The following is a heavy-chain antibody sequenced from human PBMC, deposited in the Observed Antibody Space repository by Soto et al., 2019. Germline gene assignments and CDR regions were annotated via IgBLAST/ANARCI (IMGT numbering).Heavy chain of an antibody. Sequence: EVQLLESGGGLVQPGGSLRLSCAASEFPFSIYTMTWVRQAPGKGLEWVSTISNNGGDTKYADSVKGRFAISRDNSKNTLFLQMNSLRIEDMAMYYCAKGGWLDYFGQGSLVTVSS. J-gene: IGHJ4*02. CDR1: EFPFSIYT. CDR3: AKGGWLDY. V-gene: IGHV3-23*01. CDR2: ISNNGGDT. D-gene: IGHD6-19*01.